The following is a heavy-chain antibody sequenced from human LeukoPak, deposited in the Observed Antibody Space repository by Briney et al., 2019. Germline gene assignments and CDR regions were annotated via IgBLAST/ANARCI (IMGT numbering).Heavy chain of an antibody. CDR2: IIVGSGAT. J-gene: IGHJ3*01. CDR3: AAELYGVYTDCCTFHL. Sequence: GASVKVSCKTSGFTFSTSAVQWVRQARGQRLERIGWIIVGSGATNYAQSLQGRFTITRDMSTNTAYMELSSLGSEDSAVYYCAAELYGVYTDCCTFHLWGQGTLVTVSS. D-gene: IGHD4-17*01. CDR1: GFTFSTSA. V-gene: IGHV1-58*01.